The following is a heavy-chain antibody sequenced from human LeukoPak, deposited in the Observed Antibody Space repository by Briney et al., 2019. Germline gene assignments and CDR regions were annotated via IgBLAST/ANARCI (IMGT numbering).Heavy chain of an antibody. CDR1: GGSISSGGYS. Sequence: TLSLTCAVSGGSISSGGYSWSWIRQPPGKGLEWIGYIYHSGSTYYNPSLKSRVTISVDRSKNQFSLKLSSVTAADTAVYYCARTRDANAYYYYYGMDVWGQGTTVTVSS. V-gene: IGHV4-30-2*01. CDR3: ARTRDANAYYYYYGMDV. J-gene: IGHJ6*02. D-gene: IGHD2-2*01. CDR2: IYHSGST.